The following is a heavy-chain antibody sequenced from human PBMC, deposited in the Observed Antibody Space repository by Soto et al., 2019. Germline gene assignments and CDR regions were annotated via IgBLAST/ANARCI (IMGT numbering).Heavy chain of an antibody. D-gene: IGHD3-10*02. CDR2: INPKFGDT. Sequence: QVQLVQSGAEVKEPGDSVRVSCEASGYTFTAYYIHWVRQAPGQGLEWMGWINPKFGDTTYAQDFQGRVSMTRHMSISAVYMELSRLTSDDTAIYYCARNMDYYYGRGSGNGHGVWGQGTTVTVFS. J-gene: IGHJ6*02. CDR1: GYTFTAYY. V-gene: IGHV1-2*02. CDR3: ARNMDYYYGRGSGNGHGV.